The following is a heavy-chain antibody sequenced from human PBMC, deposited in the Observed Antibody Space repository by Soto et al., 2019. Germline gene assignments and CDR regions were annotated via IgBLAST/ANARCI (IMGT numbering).Heavy chain of an antibody. D-gene: IGHD2-15*01. CDR3: AGEDCSGGSCSYSLDY. Sequence: SETLSLTCTVSGGSISSGDYYWSWIRQPPGKGLGWIGSIYYSGSTYYNPSLKSRVTISVDTSKNQFSLKLSSVTAADTAVYYCAGEDCSGGSCSYSLDYWGQGTLVTVSS. V-gene: IGHV4-30-4*01. J-gene: IGHJ4*02. CDR1: GGSISSGDYY. CDR2: IYYSGST.